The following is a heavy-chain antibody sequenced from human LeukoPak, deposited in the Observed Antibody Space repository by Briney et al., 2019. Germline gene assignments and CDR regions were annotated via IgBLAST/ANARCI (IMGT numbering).Heavy chain of an antibody. CDR2: ISAYNGNT. Sequence: ASVKVSCKVSGYTLTELSMHWVRQAPGQGLEWMGWISAYNGNTNYAQKLQGRVTMTTDTSTSTAYMELRSLRSDDTAVYYCARNNPDYSNLDDYWGQGTLVTVSS. V-gene: IGHV1-18*01. J-gene: IGHJ4*02. D-gene: IGHD4-11*01. CDR1: GYTLTELS. CDR3: ARNNPDYSNLDDY.